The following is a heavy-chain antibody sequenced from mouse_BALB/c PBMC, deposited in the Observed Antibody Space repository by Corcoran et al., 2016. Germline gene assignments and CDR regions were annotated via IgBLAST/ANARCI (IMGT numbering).Heavy chain of an antibody. V-gene: IGHV8-12*01. CDR2: IYWDDDK. Sequence: QVTLKESGPGILQPSQTLSLTCSFSGFSLSTSGMGVSWIRQPSGKGLEWLAHIYWDDDKRYNPSLKSRLTISKDTSSNQVFLKITSVDTADTATYYCARRATPDYGYVRYYAMDYWGQGTSVTVSS. J-gene: IGHJ4*01. CDR3: ARRATPDYGYVRYYAMDY. D-gene: IGHD1-2*01. CDR1: GFSLSTSGMG.